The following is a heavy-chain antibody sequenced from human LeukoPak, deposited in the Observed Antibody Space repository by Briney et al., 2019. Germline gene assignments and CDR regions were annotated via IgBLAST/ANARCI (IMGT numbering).Heavy chain of an antibody. CDR2: IYYSGST. Sequence: SSETLSLTCTVSGVSVSSGSYYWSWIRQPPGKGLGWIGYIYYSGSTNYNPSLKSRVTISVDTSKNQFSLKLSSVTAADTAVYYCASINYYDSSGYYADFDYWGQGTLVTVSS. J-gene: IGHJ4*02. CDR1: GVSVSSGSYY. D-gene: IGHD3-22*01. CDR3: ASINYYDSSGYYADFDY. V-gene: IGHV4-61*01.